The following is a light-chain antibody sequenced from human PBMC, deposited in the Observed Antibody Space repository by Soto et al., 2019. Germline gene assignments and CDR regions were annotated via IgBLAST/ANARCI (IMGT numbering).Light chain of an antibody. V-gene: IGLV2-23*01. CDR2: EGS. Sequence: QSALTQPASVSGSPGQSITISCTRTSSDVGSYNLVSWYQQHPGKAPKLMIYEGSKRPSGVSNRFSGSKSGNTASLTISGLQAEDEADFYCCSYAGGSTWVFGGGTKLTVL. CDR3: CSYAGGSTWV. CDR1: SSDVGSYNL. J-gene: IGLJ3*02.